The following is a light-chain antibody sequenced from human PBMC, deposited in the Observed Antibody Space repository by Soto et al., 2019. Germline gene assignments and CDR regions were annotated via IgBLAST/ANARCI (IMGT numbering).Light chain of an antibody. CDR1: QSVSSSF. J-gene: IGKJ1*01. CDR3: QQCGSSPQT. CDR2: GAS. Sequence: EIVLTQSPGTLSLSPGERATLSCRASQSVSSSFLAWYQQKPGQAPRLLIYGASSRATGIPDRFSGSGSGTDFTLTISRLELEDFAVYYCQQCGSSPQTFGQGTKVEIK. V-gene: IGKV3-20*01.